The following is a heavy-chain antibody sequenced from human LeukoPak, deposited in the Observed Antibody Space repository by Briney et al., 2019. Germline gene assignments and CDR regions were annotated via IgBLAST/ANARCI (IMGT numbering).Heavy chain of an antibody. J-gene: IGHJ4*02. V-gene: IGHV1-69*13. CDR3: ARGFRLGHGEIDY. D-gene: IGHD4-17*01. Sequence: SVKVSCKASGGTFSSYAISWVRQAPGQGLEWMGGIIPIFGTANYAQKFQGRVTITADESTSTAYMELSSLRSEDTAVYYCARGFRLGHGEIDYWGQGPLVTVSS. CDR2: IIPIFGTA. CDR1: GGTFSSYA.